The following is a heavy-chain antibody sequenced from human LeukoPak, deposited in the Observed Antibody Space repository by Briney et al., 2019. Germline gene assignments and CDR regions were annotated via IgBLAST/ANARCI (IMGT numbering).Heavy chain of an antibody. CDR3: ARIGHGANSHLKWYFDV. Sequence: PSETPSLTCDVSGVSISTSIYYWAWIRQPPGKGLEWIGSVFYSGSAYYSPSFKSRLGIPLDTSENQFSLQLSSVTVADTAVYYCARIGHGANSHLKWYFDVWGRGTLVTVSS. V-gene: IGHV4-39*05. J-gene: IGHJ2*01. D-gene: IGHD4-23*01. CDR1: GVSISTSIYY. CDR2: VFYSGSA.